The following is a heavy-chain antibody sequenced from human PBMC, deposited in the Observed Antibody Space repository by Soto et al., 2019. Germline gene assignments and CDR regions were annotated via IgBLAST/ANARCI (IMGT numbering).Heavy chain of an antibody. D-gene: IGHD3-9*01. CDR1: GFTFSNYA. V-gene: IGHV3-23*01. J-gene: IGHJ4*02. CDR2: VSDDGGTT. CDR3: AKADTGHFRPFEY. Sequence: EAQLLESGGGLVQPGESLSLSCAASGFTFSNYAMSWVRQAPGEGLEWVSVVSDDGGTTFYADSVRARFTISRDNSKNTVDLQMNSLRAEDTAVYYCAKADTGHFRPFEYCGQGTLVTVSS.